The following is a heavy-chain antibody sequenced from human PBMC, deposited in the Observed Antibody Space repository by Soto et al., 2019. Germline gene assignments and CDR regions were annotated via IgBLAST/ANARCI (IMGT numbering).Heavy chain of an antibody. D-gene: IGHD4-17*01. V-gene: IGHV4-39*01. CDR1: GGSISSSSYY. Sequence: SETLSLTCTVSGGSISSSSYYWGWIRQPPGKGLEWIGSIYYSGSTYYNPSLKSRGTISVDTSKNQFSLKLSSVTAADTAVYYCWLFAAGTEYGDYGRLLDFDYWGQGTLVTVSS. J-gene: IGHJ4*02. CDR3: WLFAAGTEYGDYGRLLDFDY. CDR2: IYYSGST.